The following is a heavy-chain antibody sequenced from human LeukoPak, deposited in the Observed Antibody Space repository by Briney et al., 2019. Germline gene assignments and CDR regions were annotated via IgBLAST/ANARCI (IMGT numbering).Heavy chain of an antibody. J-gene: IGHJ4*02. CDR3: ARHISRRLSRRGFDY. Sequence: SETLSLTCTVSGGSISSSSYYWGWIRQPPGKGLEWIGSIYYSGSTYYNPSLKSRVTISVGTSKNQFSLKLSSVTAADTAVYYCARHISRRLSRRGFDYWGQGTLVTVSS. CDR2: IYYSGST. CDR1: GGSISSSSYY. V-gene: IGHV4-39*01. D-gene: IGHD3-3*02.